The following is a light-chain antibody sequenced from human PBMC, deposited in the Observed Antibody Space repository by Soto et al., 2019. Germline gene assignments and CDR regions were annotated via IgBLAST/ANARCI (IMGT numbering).Light chain of an antibody. Sequence: EIVMTQSPATLSVSPGERATLSCRASQSVSSNLAWYQQKPGQAPRLLIYRASTRATGIPARFSGSGSGTEFTLTLSSLQSEDFAVYHCQQYNNWPRTFGQGTKVEFK. V-gene: IGKV3-15*01. CDR2: RAS. CDR1: QSVSSN. CDR3: QQYNNWPRT. J-gene: IGKJ1*01.